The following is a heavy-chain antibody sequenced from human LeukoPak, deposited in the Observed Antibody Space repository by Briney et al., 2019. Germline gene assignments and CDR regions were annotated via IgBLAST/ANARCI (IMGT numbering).Heavy chain of an antibody. V-gene: IGHV1-69*04. J-gene: IGHJ3*02. CDR3: ARDFVISYYYDSSGSIDAFDI. Sequence: SVKVSCKASGGTFSSYAISWVRQAPGQGLEWMGRIIPILGIANYAQKFQGRVTITADKSTSTAYMELSSLRSDDTAVYYCARDFVISYYYDSSGSIDAFDIWGQGTMVTVSS. CDR1: GGTFSSYA. D-gene: IGHD3-22*01. CDR2: IIPILGIA.